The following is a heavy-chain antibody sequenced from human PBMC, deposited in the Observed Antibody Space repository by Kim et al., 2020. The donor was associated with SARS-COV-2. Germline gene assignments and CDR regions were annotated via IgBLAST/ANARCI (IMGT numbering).Heavy chain of an antibody. J-gene: IGHJ4*02. CDR3: AKPRSGSYFHYFDY. V-gene: IGHV3-30*18. CDR1: GFTFSSYG. CDR2: ISYDGSNK. Sequence: LSLTCAASGFTFSSYGMHWARQAPGKGLEWVAVISYDGSNKYYADSVKGRFTISRDNSKNTLYLQMNSLRAEDTAVYYCAKPRSGSYFHYFDYWGQG. D-gene: IGHD1-26*01.